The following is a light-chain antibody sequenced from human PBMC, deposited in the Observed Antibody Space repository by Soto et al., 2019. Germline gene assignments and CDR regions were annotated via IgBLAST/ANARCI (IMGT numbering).Light chain of an antibody. Sequence: EKVMTQSPATLSVSPGERATLSCRASQSVSGNLAWYQQKPGQAPRLLIYAASTRATGIPARFSGSGSGTEFTLTISSLQSEDFAVYYCQQHNNWPPITFGPGTKVDIK. CDR1: QSVSGN. J-gene: IGKJ3*01. CDR3: QQHNNWPPIT. CDR2: AAS. V-gene: IGKV3-15*01.